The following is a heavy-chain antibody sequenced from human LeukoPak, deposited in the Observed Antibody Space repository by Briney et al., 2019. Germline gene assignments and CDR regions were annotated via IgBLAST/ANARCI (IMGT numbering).Heavy chain of an antibody. Sequence: SQTLSLTCAISGDSVSSNRAAWNWFRQSPSRGLEWLGRTYYTSKWYNDYAVSVKSRITVNPDTSKNQFSLHLNSVTPEDTAVYYCARQGFRRFDPWGQGTLVTVSA. J-gene: IGHJ5*02. V-gene: IGHV6-1*01. CDR1: GDSVSSNRAA. CDR3: ARQGFRRFDP. CDR2: TYYTSKWYN. D-gene: IGHD3-3*01.